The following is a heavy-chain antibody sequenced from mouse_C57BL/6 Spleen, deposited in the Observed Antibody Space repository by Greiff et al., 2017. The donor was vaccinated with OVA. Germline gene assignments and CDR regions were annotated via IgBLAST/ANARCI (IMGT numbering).Heavy chain of an antibody. CDR3: ARRYDNRYYFDY. CDR2: IDPSDSET. V-gene: IGHV1-52*01. J-gene: IGHJ2*01. Sequence: QVQLQQPGAELVRPGSSVKLSCNASGYTFTSYWMHWVKQRPIQGLEWIGNIDPSDSETHYNQKFKDKATLTVDKSSSTAYMQLSSQTSEDSAVYKCARRYDNRYYFDYWGQGTTLTVSS. CDR1: GYTFTSYW. D-gene: IGHD2-1*01.